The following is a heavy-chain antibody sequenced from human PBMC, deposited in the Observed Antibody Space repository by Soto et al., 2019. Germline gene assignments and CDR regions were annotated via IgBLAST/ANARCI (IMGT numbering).Heavy chain of an antibody. D-gene: IGHD4-17*01. CDR3: ARVGESTVTRSYFDY. Sequence: SETLSLTCAVYGGSFSGYYWSWIRQPPGKGLEWIGEINHSGSTNYNPSLKSRVTISVDTSKNQFSLKLSCVTAADTAVYYCARVGESTVTRSYFDYWGQGTLVTVSS. J-gene: IGHJ4*02. V-gene: IGHV4-34*01. CDR1: GGSFSGYY. CDR2: INHSGST.